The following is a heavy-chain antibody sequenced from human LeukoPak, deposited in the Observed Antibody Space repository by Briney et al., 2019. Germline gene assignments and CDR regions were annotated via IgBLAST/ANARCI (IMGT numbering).Heavy chain of an antibody. CDR1: GFTFSSYG. Sequence: GRSLRLSCAASGFTFSSYGMCWVRHAPGKGLEWVSVIRYDGNKEYYADSVKGRFTISRDNSRNTLYFQMNSLRVEDTAVYYCARGKGVTTDGYFDLWGRGTLVTVSS. CDR3: ARGKGVTTDGYFDL. CDR2: IRYDGNKE. D-gene: IGHD4-17*01. V-gene: IGHV3-33*07. J-gene: IGHJ2*01.